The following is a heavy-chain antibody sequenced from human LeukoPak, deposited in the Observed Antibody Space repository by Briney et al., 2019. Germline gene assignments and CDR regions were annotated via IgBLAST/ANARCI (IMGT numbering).Heavy chain of an antibody. CDR2: ISSSSSYT. D-gene: IGHD2-15*01. V-gene: IGHV3-11*05. CDR3: ARAHRYCSGGSCYKY. CDR1: GFTFSDYY. Sequence: AGSLRLSCAASGFTFSDYYMSWIRQAPGKGLEWVSYISSSSSYTNYADSVKGRFTISRDNAKNSLYLQMNSLRAEDTAVYYCARAHRYCSGGSCYKYWGQGTLVTVSS. J-gene: IGHJ4*02.